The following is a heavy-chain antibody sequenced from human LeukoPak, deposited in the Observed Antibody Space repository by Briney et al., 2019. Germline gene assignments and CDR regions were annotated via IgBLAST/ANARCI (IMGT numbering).Heavy chain of an antibody. CDR3: AREVTGY. Sequence: GGSLRLSCAASGFTFSSYSMNWVRQTPGKGLEWVSYISDTGRTTYYAEYVKGRFTISRDNTKNSLYLQMNSLRAEDTAVYYCAREVTGYWGQGTLVTVSS. D-gene: IGHD4-11*01. CDR1: GFTFSSYS. J-gene: IGHJ4*02. V-gene: IGHV3-48*04. CDR2: ISDTGRTT.